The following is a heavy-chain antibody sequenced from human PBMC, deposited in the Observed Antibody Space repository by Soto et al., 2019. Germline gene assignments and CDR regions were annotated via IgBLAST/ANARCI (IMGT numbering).Heavy chain of an antibody. CDR3: ASLLAFASYSSSWYGYGWFDP. D-gene: IGHD6-13*01. J-gene: IGHJ5*02. Sequence: PSETLSLTCTVSGGSISSSSYYWGWIRQPPGKGLEWIGSIYYSGSTYYNPSLKSRVTISVDTSKNQFSLKLSSVTAADTAVYYCASLLAFASYSSSWYGYGWFDPWGQGTLVTVSS. CDR2: IYYSGST. V-gene: IGHV4-39*01. CDR1: GGSISSSSYY.